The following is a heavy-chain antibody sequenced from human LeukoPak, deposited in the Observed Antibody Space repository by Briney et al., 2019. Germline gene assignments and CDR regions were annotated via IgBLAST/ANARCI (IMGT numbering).Heavy chain of an antibody. CDR3: AKGGKWDVTPFDY. CDR2: ISGGGGST. J-gene: IGHJ4*02. Sequence: GGSLRLSCEASGFTFTSYSMNWVRQAPGKGLEWVSTISGGGGSTYYADSVKGRFTISRDNSKNTLCLQVNGLRAEDTAVYYCAKGGKWDVTPFDYWGQGTLVTVSS. D-gene: IGHD1-26*01. CDR1: GFTFTSYS. V-gene: IGHV3-23*01.